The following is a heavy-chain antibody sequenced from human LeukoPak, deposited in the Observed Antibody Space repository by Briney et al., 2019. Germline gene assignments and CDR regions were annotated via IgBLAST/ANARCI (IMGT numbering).Heavy chain of an antibody. V-gene: IGHV4-34*01. D-gene: IGHD5/OR15-5a*01. CDR1: GGSFSGYY. CDR2: INHSGST. Sequence: SETLSLTCAVYGGSFSGYYWSWIRQPPGKGLEWIGEINHSGSTNYNPSLKSRVTISVDTSKNQFSLRLSSVTAADTAVYYCASGQFLVSNDYWGQGILVTASS. J-gene: IGHJ4*02. CDR3: ASGQFLVSNDY.